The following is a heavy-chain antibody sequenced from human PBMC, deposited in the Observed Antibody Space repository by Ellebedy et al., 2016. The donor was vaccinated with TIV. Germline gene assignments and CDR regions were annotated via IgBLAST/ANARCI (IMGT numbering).Heavy chain of an antibody. Sequence: GESLKISXAASGFTFSSYSMNWVRQAPGKGLEWVSYISSSSSTIYYADSVKGRFTISRDNAKNSLYLQMNSLRAEDTAVYYCARGKRVGYCSGGSCSRGDYGMDVWGQGTTVTVSS. V-gene: IGHV3-48*04. CDR1: GFTFSSYS. CDR2: ISSSSSTI. D-gene: IGHD2-15*01. J-gene: IGHJ6*02. CDR3: ARGKRVGYCSGGSCSRGDYGMDV.